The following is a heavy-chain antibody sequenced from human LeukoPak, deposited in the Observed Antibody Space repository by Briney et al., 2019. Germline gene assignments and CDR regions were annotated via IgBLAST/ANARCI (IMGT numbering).Heavy chain of an antibody. Sequence: GGSLRLSCAASGFNFNNYSMNWVRQAPGKGLEWVSYITLSSSSIYYADSVKGRFTISRDNAKNSLYLQMNRLRAEDTAVYYCAREPTYSSSWYTSCDYWGQGTLVTVSS. CDR2: ITLSSSSI. J-gene: IGHJ4*02. CDR3: AREPTYSSSWYTSCDY. D-gene: IGHD6-13*01. V-gene: IGHV3-48*01. CDR1: GFNFNNYS.